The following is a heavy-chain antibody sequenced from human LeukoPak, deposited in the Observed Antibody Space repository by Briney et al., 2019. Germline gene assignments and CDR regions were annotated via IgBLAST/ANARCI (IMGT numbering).Heavy chain of an antibody. Sequence: PSETLSLTCIVSGGSISSSIYYWAWVRQPPGKGLEWIGTVFYNGATQYSPSLRSRVTISIDTSTNQFPLKLTSVTAADTAVYYCARASVTYYYYYYMDVWGKGTTVTVSS. CDR3: ARASVTYYYYYYMDV. J-gene: IGHJ6*03. V-gene: IGHV4-39*06. D-gene: IGHD4-11*01. CDR2: VFYNGAT. CDR1: GGSISSSIYY.